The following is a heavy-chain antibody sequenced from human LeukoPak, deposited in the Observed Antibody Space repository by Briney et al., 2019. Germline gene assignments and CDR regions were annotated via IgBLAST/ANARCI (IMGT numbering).Heavy chain of an antibody. V-gene: IGHV3-9*01. CDR2: ISWNSGSI. J-gene: IGHJ3*02. CDR1: GFTFDDYA. D-gene: IGHD5-18*01. CDR3: ARGHVDTAFAFDI. Sequence: GRSLRLSCAASGFTFDDYAMHWVRQAPGKGLEWVSGISWNSGSIGYADSVKGRFTISRDNAKNSLYLQMNSLRVEDTAVYFCARGHVDTAFAFDIWGQGTMVTVSS.